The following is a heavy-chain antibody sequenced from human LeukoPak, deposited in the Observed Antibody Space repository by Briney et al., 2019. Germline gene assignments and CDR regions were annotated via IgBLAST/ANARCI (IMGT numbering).Heavy chain of an antibody. CDR3: ARVKTYYDILTGSNFDY. J-gene: IGHJ4*02. D-gene: IGHD3-9*01. CDR1: GYSFSTYD. Sequence: ASVKVSCKASGYSFSTYDIDWVRQAPGQGLEWMGWISAYNGNTNYAQKLQGRVTMTTDTSTSTAYMELRSLRSDDTAVYYCARVKTYYDILTGSNFDYWGQGTLVTVSS. CDR2: ISAYNGNT. V-gene: IGHV1-18*01.